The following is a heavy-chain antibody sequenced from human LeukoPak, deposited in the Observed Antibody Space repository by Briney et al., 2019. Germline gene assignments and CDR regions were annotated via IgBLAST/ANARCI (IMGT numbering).Heavy chain of an antibody. V-gene: IGHV3-48*03. CDR1: GFTFSSYE. CDR2: ISNSGSTI. D-gene: IGHD3-22*01. CDR3: TRGEAYDSSGYYRSY. J-gene: IGHJ4*02. Sequence: PGGSLRLSCAASGFTFSSYEMNWVRQAPGKGLEWVSYISNSGSTIYHADSVKGRFTISRDNAKNSLYLQMNSLRAEDTAVYYCTRGEAYDSSGYYRSYWGQGTLVTVSS.